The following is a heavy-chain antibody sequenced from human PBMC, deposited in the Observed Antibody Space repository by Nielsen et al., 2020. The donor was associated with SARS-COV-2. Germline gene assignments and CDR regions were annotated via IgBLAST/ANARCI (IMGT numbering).Heavy chain of an antibody. CDR1: GFTFSSYA. J-gene: IGHJ3*02. CDR2: ISTSSTYI. CDR3: ARTGYSFGFDAFDM. V-gene: IGHV3-21*01. Sequence: GESLKISCAASGFTFSSYAMNWVRQAPGKGLEWISSISTSSTYIYYADSVKGRFTISRDNDKNSLYLQMNSLRAEDTALYYCARTGYSFGFDAFDMWGQGTMVTVSS. D-gene: IGHD5-18*01.